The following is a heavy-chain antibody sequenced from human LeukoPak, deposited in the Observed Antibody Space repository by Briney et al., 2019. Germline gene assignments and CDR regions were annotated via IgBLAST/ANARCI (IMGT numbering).Heavy chain of an antibody. J-gene: IGHJ3*02. D-gene: IGHD1-26*01. CDR3: AKAMVGATVRAFDN. Sequence: GGSLRLSCAASGFTFSSYAKSWVRHAPAKGLEWVSAMSGYGGSTYYTDSVKGRFTISSDNSKNTLYLQMNSLRAEDTAVYYCAKAMVGATVRAFDNWGQGTMVTVSS. CDR1: GFTFSSYA. V-gene: IGHV3-23*01. CDR2: MSGYGGST.